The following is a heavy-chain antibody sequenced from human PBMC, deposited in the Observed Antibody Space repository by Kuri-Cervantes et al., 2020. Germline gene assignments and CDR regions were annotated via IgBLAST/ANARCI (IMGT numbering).Heavy chain of an antibody. D-gene: IGHD3-16*01. V-gene: IGHV3-23*01. CDR3: ARSREPESFTGGRFGWYFYH. CDR1: GFTFSSNA. Sequence: LSLTCAASGFTFSSNAIGWVRQAPGKGLELVSAISGSGGSTFYADAVKGRFTISRDNSKNTLYLQMNSLRAENTAVYYCARSREPESFTGGRFGWYFYHWGRGTLVTVSS. CDR2: ISGSGGST. J-gene: IGHJ2*01.